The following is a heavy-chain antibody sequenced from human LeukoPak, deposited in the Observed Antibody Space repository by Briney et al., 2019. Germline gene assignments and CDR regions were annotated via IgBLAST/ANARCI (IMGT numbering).Heavy chain of an antibody. CDR1: GGTFSSYA. J-gene: IGHJ6*02. CDR2: INAGNGNT. D-gene: IGHD6-13*01. Sequence: ASVKVSCKASGGTFSSYAISWVRQAPGQGLEWMGWINAGNGNTKYSQKFQGRVTITRDTSASTAYMELSSLRSEDTAVYYCARDRYSSSWYYYYGMDVWGQGTTVTVSS. CDR3: ARDRYSSSWYYYYGMDV. V-gene: IGHV1-3*01.